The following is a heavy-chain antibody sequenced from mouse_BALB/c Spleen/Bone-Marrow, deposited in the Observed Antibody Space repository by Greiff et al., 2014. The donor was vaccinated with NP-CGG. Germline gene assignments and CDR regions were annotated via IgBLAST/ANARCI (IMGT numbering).Heavy chain of an antibody. Sequence: VQLQQSGAELVKPGASVKLSCTASGFNIKDTYMHWVKQRPEQGLEWIGRIDPANGNTKYDPKFPGKATITADTSSNTAYLQLSSLTSEDTAVYYCAIYYYGSSGFAYWGQGTLVTVSA. J-gene: IGHJ3*01. CDR2: IDPANGNT. CDR1: GFNIKDTY. V-gene: IGHV14-3*02. CDR3: AIYYYGSSGFAY. D-gene: IGHD1-1*01.